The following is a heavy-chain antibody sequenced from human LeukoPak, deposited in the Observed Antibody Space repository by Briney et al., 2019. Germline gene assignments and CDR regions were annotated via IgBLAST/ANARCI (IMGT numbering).Heavy chain of an antibody. Sequence: SVKVSCKASGGTFSRYAISWVRQAPGQGLEWMGRIIPILGIANYAQKFQGRVTITADKSTSTAYMELSSLRSEDTAVYYCARDSLSCSGGSCYLVSQTFPYYFDYWGQGTLVTVSS. CDR3: ARDSLSCSGGSCYLVSQTFPYYFDY. V-gene: IGHV1-69*04. J-gene: IGHJ4*02. CDR2: IIPILGIA. CDR1: GGTFSRYA. D-gene: IGHD2-15*01.